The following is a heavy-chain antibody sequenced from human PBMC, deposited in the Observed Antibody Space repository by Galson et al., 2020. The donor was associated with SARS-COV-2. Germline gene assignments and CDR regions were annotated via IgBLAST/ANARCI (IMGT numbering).Heavy chain of an antibody. D-gene: IGHD3-9*01. Sequence: SETLSLTCTVSGGSISSSSYYWGWIRQPRGKGLEWIGSIYYSGSTYYNPSLKSRVTISVDTSKNQFSLKLSSMTAADTAVYYCAREITIRYFDWLFPSAFDYWGQGTLVTVSS. CDR3: AREITIRYFDWLFPSAFDY. CDR1: GGSISSSSYY. CDR2: IYYSGST. J-gene: IGHJ4*02. V-gene: IGHV4-39*02.